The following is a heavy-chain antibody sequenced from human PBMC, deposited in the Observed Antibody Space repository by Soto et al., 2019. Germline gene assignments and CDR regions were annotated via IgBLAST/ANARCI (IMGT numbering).Heavy chain of an antibody. V-gene: IGHV5-10-1*01. Sequence: GQSLKISCKGSEYSFTKYWISCVRQMPGKGLACMGKIDPSDSQTNYSPSFQGHVTISADNSLNTAYLQWSSLKASDTAMYYCSRALSAFCCHCGLDVWGQGASVTVSS. J-gene: IGHJ6*02. CDR1: EYSFTKYW. D-gene: IGHD2-15*01. CDR3: SRALSAFCCHCGLDV. CDR2: IDPSDSQT.